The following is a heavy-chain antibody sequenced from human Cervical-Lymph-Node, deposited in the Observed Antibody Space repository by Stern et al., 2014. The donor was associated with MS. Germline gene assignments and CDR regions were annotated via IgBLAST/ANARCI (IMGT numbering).Heavy chain of an antibody. Sequence: QVTLRASGPTLVKPTQTLTLTCTFSGFSFTSSRMGVGWIRQPPGKALEWLGLIYWGGDTRYSPSLKTRVTITKDHSQNQVVLRLTNMAPKDTGTYYCARTDYSLLSGYSHFDYCGQGAPVTVSS. CDR3: ARTDYSLLSGYSHFDY. V-gene: IGHV2-5*02. J-gene: IGHJ4*02. CDR1: GFSFTSSRMG. D-gene: IGHD3-3*01. CDR2: IYWGGDT.